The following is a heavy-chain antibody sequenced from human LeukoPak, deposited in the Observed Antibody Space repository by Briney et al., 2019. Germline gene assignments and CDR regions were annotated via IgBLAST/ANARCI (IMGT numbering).Heavy chain of an antibody. V-gene: IGHV4-59*02. J-gene: IGHJ4*02. D-gene: IGHD3-10*01. Sequence: GSLRLSCTVSGFTVSSNSWSWIRQPPGKGLEWIGYIYYSGSTNYNPSLKSRVTISVDTSKNQFSLKLSSVTAADTAVYYCARASMVRGKPLDYWGQGTLVTVSS. CDR2: IYYSGST. CDR1: GFTVSSNS. CDR3: ARASMVRGKPLDY.